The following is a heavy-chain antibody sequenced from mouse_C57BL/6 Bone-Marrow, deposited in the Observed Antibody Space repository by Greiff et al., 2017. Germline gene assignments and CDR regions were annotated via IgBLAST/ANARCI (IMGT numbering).Heavy chain of an antibody. V-gene: IGHV1-76*01. CDR1: GYTFTDYY. D-gene: IGHD2-12*01. CDR3: AEGDDGYAMDY. CDR2: IYPGSGNT. J-gene: IGHJ4*01. Sequence: QVQLKQSGAELVRPGASVKLSCKASGYTFTDYYINWVKQRPGQGLEWIARIYPGSGNTYYNEKFKGKATLTAEKSSSTAYMQLSSLTSEDSAVYFCAEGDDGYAMDYWGQGTSVTVSS.